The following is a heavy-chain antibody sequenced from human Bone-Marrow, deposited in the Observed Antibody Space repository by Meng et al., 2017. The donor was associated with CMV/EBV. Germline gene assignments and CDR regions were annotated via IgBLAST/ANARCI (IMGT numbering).Heavy chain of an antibody. CDR1: GFTFSSYA. V-gene: IGHV3-23*01. CDR2: ISGSGGST. Sequence: LSLTCAASGFTFSSYAMSWVRQAPGKGLEWVSAISGSGGSTYYADSVKGRFTISRDNSKNTLYLQMNSLRAEDTAVYYCAKDLGYCSSTSCYFGLDYWGQGTLVTVSS. CDR3: AKDLGYCSSTSCYFGLDY. D-gene: IGHD2-2*01. J-gene: IGHJ4*02.